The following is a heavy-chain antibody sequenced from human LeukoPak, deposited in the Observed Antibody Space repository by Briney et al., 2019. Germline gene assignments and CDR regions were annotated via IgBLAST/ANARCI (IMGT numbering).Heavy chain of an antibody. D-gene: IGHD1-1*01. J-gene: IGHJ3*02. CDR1: GGSISIYY. Sequence: PSETLSLTCTVSGGSISIYYWSWIRQPAGKGLEWIGHIYTSGSTNYNPSLKSRVTMSIDTSKNQFSLTLSSVTAADTAVYYCARDRDTTTTTGFASDIWGQGTMVTVSS. CDR3: ARDRDTTTTTGFASDI. CDR2: IYTSGST. V-gene: IGHV4-4*07.